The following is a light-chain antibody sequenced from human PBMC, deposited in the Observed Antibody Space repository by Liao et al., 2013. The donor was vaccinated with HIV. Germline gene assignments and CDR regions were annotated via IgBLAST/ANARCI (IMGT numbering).Light chain of an antibody. J-gene: IGLJ2*01. CDR2: YDN. V-gene: IGLV3-21*01. CDR3: QVWDSSTVV. CDR1: NIGSKS. Sequence: SYVLTQPPSVSVAPGKTATITCGGNNIGSKSVHWYQQKPGQAPVLVIYYDNDRPSGIPERFSGSNSGNTATLTISRVEAGDEADYYCQVWDSSTVVFGGGTKLTVL.